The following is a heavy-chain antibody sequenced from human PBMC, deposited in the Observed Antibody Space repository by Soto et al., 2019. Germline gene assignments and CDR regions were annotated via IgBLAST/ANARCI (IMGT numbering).Heavy chain of an antibody. CDR2: INAGNGNT. J-gene: IGHJ3*02. CDR1: GYTFSSYA. CDR3: ARGSGLIGGAFDI. D-gene: IGHD3-22*01. V-gene: IGHV1-3*01. Sequence: ASVKVSCKASGYTFSSYAVHWVRQAPGQRLEWMGWINAGNGNTKYSQKFQGRVTITRDTSASTVYMEMSSLCSEGTAVYYCARGSGLIGGAFDIWGQGTMVTVSS.